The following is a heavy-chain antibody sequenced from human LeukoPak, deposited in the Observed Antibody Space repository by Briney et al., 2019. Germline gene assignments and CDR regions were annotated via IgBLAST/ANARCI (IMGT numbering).Heavy chain of an antibody. D-gene: IGHD5-18*01. CDR3: AKDGGYSYGRRGFGY. CDR2: ISWNSDSI. CDR1: GFTFDDYA. V-gene: IGHV3-9*01. Sequence: GRSLRLSCAASGFTFDDYAMHWVRQAPGKGLEWVSGISWNSDSIGYADSVKGRFTISRDNAKNSLYLQMNSLRAEDTALYYCAKDGGYSYGRRGFGYWGQGTLVTVSP. J-gene: IGHJ4*02.